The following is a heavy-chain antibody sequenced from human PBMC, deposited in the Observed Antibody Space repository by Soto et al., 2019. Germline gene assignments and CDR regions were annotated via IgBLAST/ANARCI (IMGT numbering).Heavy chain of an antibody. J-gene: IGHJ3*02. CDR3: ARSLGFCISTSCYPDAFDI. V-gene: IGHV4-39*01. D-gene: IGHD2-2*01. Sequence: QLQLQESGPGLVKPSETLYLTCTVSGGSISSSTYYWGWIRQPPGKGLEWIGTIYYSRSTYFNPSLKSRVTISVDTSKNQFSLKLSSVTAADTAVYYCARSLGFCISTSCYPDAFDIWGQGTMVTVSS. CDR1: GGSISSSTYY. CDR2: IYYSRST.